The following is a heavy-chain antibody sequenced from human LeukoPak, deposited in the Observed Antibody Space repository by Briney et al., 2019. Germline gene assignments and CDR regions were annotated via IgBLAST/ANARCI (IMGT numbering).Heavy chain of an antibody. CDR1: GGSINSYY. CDR3: ARVLMIRDAFDI. Sequence: SETLSLTCTVSGGSINSYYWSWIRQPPGKGLEWIGYIYYSGSTNYNPSLKSRVTISVDTSKNQFSLKLSSVTAADTAVYYCARVLMIRDAFDIWGQGTMVTASS. CDR2: IYYSGST. V-gene: IGHV4-59*01. D-gene: IGHD3-10*01. J-gene: IGHJ3*02.